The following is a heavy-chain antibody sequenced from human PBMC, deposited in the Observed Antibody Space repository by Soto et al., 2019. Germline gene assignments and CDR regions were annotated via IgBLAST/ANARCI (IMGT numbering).Heavy chain of an antibody. CDR1: GLTVSNNY. J-gene: IGHJ4*02. CDR2: LYSCGSV. D-gene: IGHD2-15*01. V-gene: IGHV3-66*01. CDR3: ARGYCSGGSCFHYFDY. Sequence: EVQLVESGGGLVQPGGSLRLSCVASGLTVSNNYMNWVRQDPGKGLEWVSVLYSCGSVYYADSVRGRFTISRDNSKSTLYLQMNSLRAEDTAVYYCARGYCSGGSCFHYFDYWGQGTLVTVSS.